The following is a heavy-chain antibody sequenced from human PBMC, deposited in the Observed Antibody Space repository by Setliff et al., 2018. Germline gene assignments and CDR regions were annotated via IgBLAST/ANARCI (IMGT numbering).Heavy chain of an antibody. CDR3: AITMTTGVDFFDY. D-gene: IGHD4-17*01. Sequence: GSLRLSCAASGFTFSGSAMHWVRQASGKGLEWVGRIRSKADSYATAYAASVKARFTISRDDSKNTAYLQVNSLKTEDTAVYYCAITMTTGVDFFDYWGHGTLVTVSS. J-gene: IGHJ4*01. CDR2: IRSKADSYAT. V-gene: IGHV3-73*01. CDR1: GFTFSGSA.